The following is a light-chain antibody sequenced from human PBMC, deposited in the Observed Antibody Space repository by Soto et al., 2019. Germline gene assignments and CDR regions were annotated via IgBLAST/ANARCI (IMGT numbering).Light chain of an antibody. V-gene: IGKV3-20*01. Sequence: EIVLTQSPATLSSSPVSPATLSCRASQYVGSRLAWYQHKPGQAPRLLIYYMSKRATGIPARFSGSGSGTDFTLTISRLEPEDFAVYYCQQYGGSPTFGQGTKVDIK. CDR2: YMS. J-gene: IGKJ1*01. CDR1: QYVGSR. CDR3: QQYGGSPT.